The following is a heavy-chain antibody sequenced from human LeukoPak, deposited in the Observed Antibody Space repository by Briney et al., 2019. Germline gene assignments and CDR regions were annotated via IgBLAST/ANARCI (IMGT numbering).Heavy chain of an antibody. CDR1: GFIFISYG. CDR3: RKHDSASDY. J-gene: IGHJ4*02. V-gene: IGHV3-30*02. D-gene: IGHD1-26*01. Sequence: GGSLRLSCVASGFIFISYGMHRVRQAPGKGLEWVAFTRSDGSDKYYTDSVKGRFTISRDNSKNTLYLQMNSLRAEDTAVYYCRKHDSASDYWGQGTLVTVSS. CDR2: TRSDGSDK.